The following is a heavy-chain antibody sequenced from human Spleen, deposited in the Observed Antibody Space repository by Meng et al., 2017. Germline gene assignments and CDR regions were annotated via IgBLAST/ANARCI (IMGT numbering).Heavy chain of an antibody. V-gene: IGHV4-39*01. D-gene: IGHD6-19*01. J-gene: IGHJ5*02. CDR2: IGHSGFT. CDR1: GGSISSSGYY. CDR3: VRSSGWVRTGFDP. Sequence: QPQLQESGPGLVKPSEALSLTCSHSGGSISSSGYYWGWIRQPPGKGLEWIGSIGHSGFTYYTPSLKSRVTVSIDTSRNQFSLWLTSVTAADTAVYYCVRSSGWVRTGFDPWGQGTLVTVSS.